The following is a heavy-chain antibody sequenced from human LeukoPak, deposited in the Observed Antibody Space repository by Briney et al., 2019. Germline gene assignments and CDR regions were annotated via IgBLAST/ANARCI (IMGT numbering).Heavy chain of an antibody. D-gene: IGHD3-10*01. CDR2: INPSGGST. V-gene: IGHV1-46*01. CDR3: ARDTDITMVRGVMRIDY. CDR1: GYTFTNYY. Sequence: ASVKVSCKASGYTFTNYYMHWVRQAPGQGLEWMGLINPSGGSTSYAQKFQGRVTMTTDTSTSTAYMELSSLRSDDTAVYYFARDTDITMVRGVMRIDYWGRGKVVTVPS. J-gene: IGHJ4*02.